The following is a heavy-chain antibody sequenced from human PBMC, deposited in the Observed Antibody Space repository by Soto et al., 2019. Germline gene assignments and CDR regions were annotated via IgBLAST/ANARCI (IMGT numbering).Heavy chain of an antibody. Sequence: LRLSCAASGFTVSSNYMSWVRQAPGKGLKWVSLIYSGGSTYYADSVKGRFTISRDNSKNTLYLQMNSLRAEDTAVYYCARVIKSSSWYPGGYFDYWGQGTLVTVSS. CDR2: IYSGGST. CDR3: ARVIKSSSWYPGGYFDY. V-gene: IGHV3-53*01. CDR1: GFTVSSNY. D-gene: IGHD6-13*01. J-gene: IGHJ4*02.